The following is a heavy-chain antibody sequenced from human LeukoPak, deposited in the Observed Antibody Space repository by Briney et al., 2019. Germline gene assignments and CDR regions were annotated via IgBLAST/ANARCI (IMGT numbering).Heavy chain of an antibody. V-gene: IGHV3-21*01. J-gene: IGHJ4*02. Sequence: GGSLRLSCAASGFTFSSYSMNWVRQAPGKGLEWVSSISGSSSYIYYADSVKGRFTISRDNAKNSLYLQMNSLRAEDTAVYYCARDSRGSSSFLIDYWGQGTLVTVSS. CDR3: ARDSRGSSSFLIDY. CDR2: ISGSSSYI. CDR1: GFTFSSYS. D-gene: IGHD6-13*01.